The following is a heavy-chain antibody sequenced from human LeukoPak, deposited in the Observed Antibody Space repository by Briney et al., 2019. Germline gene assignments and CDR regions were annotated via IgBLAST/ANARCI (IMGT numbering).Heavy chain of an antibody. CDR2: IWYDGSNK. CDR3: AKVTGSGSQR. D-gene: IGHD3-10*01. Sequence: PGXXXRLSCAASGFTFSSYGMHWVRQAPGKGMEWVAVIWYDGSNKYYADSVKGRFTISRDNSKNTLYLQMNSLRAEDTAVYYCAKVTGSGSQRWGQGTLVTVSS. J-gene: IGHJ4*02. V-gene: IGHV3-33*06. CDR1: GFTFSSYG.